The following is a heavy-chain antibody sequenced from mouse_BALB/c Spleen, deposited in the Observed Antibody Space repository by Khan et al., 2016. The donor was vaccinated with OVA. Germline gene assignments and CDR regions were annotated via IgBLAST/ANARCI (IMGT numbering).Heavy chain of an antibody. V-gene: IGHV3-2*02. D-gene: IGHD1-1*01. J-gene: IGHJ2*01. CDR3: ARAVTITTVVATDFDY. CDR2: ISYSGRT. Sequence: EVQLQESGPGLVKPSQSLSLTCTVTGYSITSDYAWTWIRQFPGNKLEWMGYISYSGRTSYNPSPKIRISITRNQSKNQFFLQLNSVTTEDTATYYCARAVTITTVVATDFDYWGQGTTLTVSS. CDR1: GYSITSDYA.